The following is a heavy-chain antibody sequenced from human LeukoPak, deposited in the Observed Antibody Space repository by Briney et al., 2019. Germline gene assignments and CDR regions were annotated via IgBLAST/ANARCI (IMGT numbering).Heavy chain of an antibody. CDR3: ARHWSTGTSYYRFDY. CDR2: ISSSSSI. Sequence: GGSLRLSCAASGFTFSNYNMNWVRQTPGKGLEWVSYISSSSSIYYADSVKGRFTISRDNAKNSLYLQMNSLRAEDTAVYYCARHWSTGTSYYRFDYWGQGTLVTVSS. V-gene: IGHV3-69-1*01. D-gene: IGHD1-26*01. J-gene: IGHJ4*02. CDR1: GFTFSNYN.